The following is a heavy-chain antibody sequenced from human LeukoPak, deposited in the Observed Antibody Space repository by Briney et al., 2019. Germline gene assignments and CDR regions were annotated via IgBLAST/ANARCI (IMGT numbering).Heavy chain of an antibody. D-gene: IGHD6-19*01. V-gene: IGHV1-18*01. Sequence: ASVKVSCKASGYTFTSYGISWVRQAPGQGLEWMGWISAYNGNTNYAQKLQDRVTMATDTSTGTAYMELRSLRSDDTAVYYCAGSESSGRSGFDYWGQGALVTVSS. J-gene: IGHJ4*02. CDR3: AGSESSGRSGFDY. CDR2: ISAYNGNT. CDR1: GYTFTSYG.